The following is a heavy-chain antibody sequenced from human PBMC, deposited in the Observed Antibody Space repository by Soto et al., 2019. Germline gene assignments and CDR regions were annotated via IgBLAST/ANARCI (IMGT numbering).Heavy chain of an antibody. Sequence: GGSLRLSCAASGFTVSSNYMSWVRQAPGKGLEWVSVIYSGGSTYYADSVKGRFTISRDNSKNTLYLQMNSLRAEDTAVYYCARTSTVTQYYYYYYMDVWGKGTTVTVSS. CDR3: ARTSTVTQYYYYYYMDV. J-gene: IGHJ6*03. D-gene: IGHD4-17*01. CDR1: GFTVSSNY. CDR2: IYSGGST. V-gene: IGHV3-66*01.